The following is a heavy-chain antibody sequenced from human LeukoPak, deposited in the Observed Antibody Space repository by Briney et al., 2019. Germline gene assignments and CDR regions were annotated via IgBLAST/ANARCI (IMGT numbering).Heavy chain of an antibody. Sequence: GESLKISCKGSGYSFATYWIGWVRQMPGKGLEWMGIIYPGDSDTRYSPSFQGQVTISADKSISTAYLQWSSLKASDTAMYYCARHISSSRDAFDIWGQGTMVTVSS. J-gene: IGHJ3*02. CDR2: IYPGDSDT. D-gene: IGHD6-13*01. CDR1: GYSFATYW. V-gene: IGHV5-51*01. CDR3: ARHISSSRDAFDI.